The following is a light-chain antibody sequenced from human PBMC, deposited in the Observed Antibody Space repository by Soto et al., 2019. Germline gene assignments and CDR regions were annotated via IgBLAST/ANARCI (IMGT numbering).Light chain of an antibody. CDR1: SCDVGSYNL. V-gene: IGLV2-23*02. CDR2: EVS. J-gene: IGLJ1*01. CDR3: CSYAGSLYV. Sequence: QSVLTQPASVSGSPGQSITISCTGTSCDVGSYNLVSWYQQHPGKAPKLMIYEVSKRPSGVSNRFSGSKSGNTASLTISGLQAEDEADYYGCSYAGSLYVFGTGTKVT.